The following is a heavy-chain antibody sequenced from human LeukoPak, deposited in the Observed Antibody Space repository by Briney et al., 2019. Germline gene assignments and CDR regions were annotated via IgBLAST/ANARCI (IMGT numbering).Heavy chain of an antibody. CDR2: ISTNNGNI. D-gene: IGHD6-6*01. V-gene: IGHV1-18*01. J-gene: IGHJ5*01. CDR3: ARDLNTPRWFDS. Sequence: ASVKVSCKTSDYTFTNYGISWVRQAPGQGLEWMGWISTNNGNINYAQKLQDRVTLTTDTSTSTAHMGLRSLRSDDTAIYYCARDLNTPRWFDSWGQGTLVTVSS. CDR1: DYTFTNYG.